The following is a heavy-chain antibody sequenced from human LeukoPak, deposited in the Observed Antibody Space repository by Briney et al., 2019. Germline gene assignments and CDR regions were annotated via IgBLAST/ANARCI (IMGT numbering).Heavy chain of an antibody. V-gene: IGHV1-18*01. D-gene: IGHD3-22*01. J-gene: IGHJ3*02. CDR2: ISAYNGNT. CDR3: ARAPYYYDNSGYYAFDI. CDR1: GYTFPNFG. Sequence: ASVKVSCKASGYTFPNFGITWVRHAPGQGLEWMGWISAYNGNTNYAQKLQGRVTMTTDTSTSTAYMELRSLRSDDTAVYYCARAPYYYDNSGYYAFDIWGQGTMVTVSS.